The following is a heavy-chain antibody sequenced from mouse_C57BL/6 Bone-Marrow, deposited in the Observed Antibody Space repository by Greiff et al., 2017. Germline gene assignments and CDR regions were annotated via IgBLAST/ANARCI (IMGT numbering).Heavy chain of an antibody. D-gene: IGHD6-2*01. CDR1: GFTFSDYY. CDR2: INYDGSST. V-gene: IGHV5-16*01. J-gene: IGHJ4*01. Sequence: DVKLVESEGGLVQPGSSMKLSCTASGFTFSDYYMAWVRQVPEMGLEWVANINYDGSSTYYLDSLKSRFIISRDNAKNILYLQMSSLKSEDTATYYCAKGNSLLVEYWGKGTSVTVSS. CDR3: AKGNSLLVEY.